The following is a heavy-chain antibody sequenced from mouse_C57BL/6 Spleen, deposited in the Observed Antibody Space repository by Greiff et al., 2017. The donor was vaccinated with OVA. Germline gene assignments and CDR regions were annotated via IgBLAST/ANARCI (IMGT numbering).Heavy chain of an antibody. Sequence: QVQLQQSGPELVKPGASVKISCKASGYAFSSSWMNWVKQRPGKGLEWIGRIYPGDGDTNYNGKFKGKATLTADKSSSTAYMQLSSLTSEDSAVYFCERTTVVSYFDYWGQGTTLTVSS. CDR3: ERTTVVSYFDY. V-gene: IGHV1-82*01. J-gene: IGHJ2*01. D-gene: IGHD1-1*01. CDR1: GYAFSSSW. CDR2: IYPGDGDT.